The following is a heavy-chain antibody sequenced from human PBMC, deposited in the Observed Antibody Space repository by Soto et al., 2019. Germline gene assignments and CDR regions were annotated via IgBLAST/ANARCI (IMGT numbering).Heavy chain of an antibody. V-gene: IGHV3-23*01. J-gene: IGHJ4*02. CDR3: AKNRGIIMIVES. CDR1: EFTFINSA. D-gene: IGHD3-22*01. Sequence: GGSLRLSCAASEFTFINSAMNWVRQAPGKGLEWVSAISDGGDTTYYADSVKGRFTISRDNSKNTLYLQMDSLRAEDTAVYYCAKNRGIIMIVESWGQGTLVTVSS. CDR2: ISDGGDTT.